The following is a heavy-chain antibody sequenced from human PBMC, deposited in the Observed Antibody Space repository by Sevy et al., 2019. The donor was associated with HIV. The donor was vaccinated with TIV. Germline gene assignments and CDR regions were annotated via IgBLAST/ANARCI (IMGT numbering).Heavy chain of an antibody. CDR3: AKDTDYGSGTSGGAFDI. D-gene: IGHD3-10*01. J-gene: IGHJ3*02. CDR2: ISYDGSNK. V-gene: IGHV3-30*18. CDR1: GFTFSSYG. Sequence: GGSLRLSCAASGFTFSSYGMHWVRQAPGKGLERVAVISYDGSNKYYADSVKGRFTISRDNSKNTLYLQMNSLRAEDTAVYYCAKDTDYGSGTSGGAFDIWGQGTMVTVSS.